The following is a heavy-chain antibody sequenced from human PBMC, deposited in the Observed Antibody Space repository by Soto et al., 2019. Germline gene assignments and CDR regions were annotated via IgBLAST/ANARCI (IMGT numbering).Heavy chain of an antibody. CDR2: IYPGDSDT. Sequence: GESLSSSRKVSGYSFTSYWIVWVLQMPGKGLEWTGIIYPGDSDTIYSPSFQGQVTISADKSISTAYLQWSSLKASDTAMYYCVVVVADTQYYFDYWGQGTLVTVSS. V-gene: IGHV5-51*01. CDR1: GYSFTSYW. J-gene: IGHJ4*02. D-gene: IGHD2-15*01. CDR3: VVVVADTQYYFDY.